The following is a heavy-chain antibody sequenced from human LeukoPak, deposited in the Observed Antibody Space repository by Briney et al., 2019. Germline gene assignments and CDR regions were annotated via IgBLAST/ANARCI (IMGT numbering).Heavy chain of an antibody. J-gene: IGHJ6*02. CDR1: GGSISSYY. V-gene: IGHV4-59*12. CDR2: IYHSGST. CDR3: ARGRLEPYYYYGMDV. D-gene: IGHD1-1*01. Sequence: SETLSLTCTVSGGSISSYYWSWIRQPPGKGLEWIGYIYHSGSTYYNPSLKSRVTISVDRSKNQFSLKLSSVTAADTAVYYCARGRLEPYYYYGMDVWGQGTTVTVSS.